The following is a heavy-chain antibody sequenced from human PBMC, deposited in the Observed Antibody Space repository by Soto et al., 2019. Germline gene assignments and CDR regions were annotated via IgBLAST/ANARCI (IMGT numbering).Heavy chain of an antibody. D-gene: IGHD6-19*01. CDR2: INPNSGGT. V-gene: IGHV1-2*04. Sequence: AADKVSCMDSGYTFTGYYMHWWRQAPGQGREWMGWINPNSGGTNYAQKFQGWVTMTRDTSISTAYMELSRLRSDDTAVYYCARDSIAVAGYEFSYYYGMDVWGQGTTVTVSS. J-gene: IGHJ6*02. CDR1: GYTFTGYY. CDR3: ARDSIAVAGYEFSYYYGMDV.